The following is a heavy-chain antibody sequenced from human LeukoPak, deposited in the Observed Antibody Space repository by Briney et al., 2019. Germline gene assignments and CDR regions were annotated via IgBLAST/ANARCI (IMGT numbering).Heavy chain of an antibody. CDR3: ARDSSWGYSGGCFDY. D-gene: IGHD6-19*01. J-gene: IGHJ4*02. Sequence: GGSLRLSCAASGFTFSRNSMNWVRQAPGKGLEGVSYISTSSSSIYYADSVKGRFTISRDNAKNSLYLQMNSLGDEDTAVYYCARDSSWGYSGGCFDYWGQGTLVTVSS. V-gene: IGHV3-48*02. CDR1: GFTFSRNS. CDR2: ISTSSSSI.